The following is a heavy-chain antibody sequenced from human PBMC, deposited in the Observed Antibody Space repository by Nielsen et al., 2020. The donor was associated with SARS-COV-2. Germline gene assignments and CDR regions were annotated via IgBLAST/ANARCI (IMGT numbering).Heavy chain of an antibody. CDR2: INPSGGST. CDR3: ARSNDILTGYYYYYYYGMDV. J-gene: IGHJ6*02. V-gene: IGHV1-46*01. Sequence: WVRQAPGQGLEWMGIINPSGGSTSYAQKFQGRVTMTRDTSTSTVYMGLSSLRSEDTAVYYCARSNDILTGYYYYYYYGMDVWGQGTTVTVSS. D-gene: IGHD3-9*01.